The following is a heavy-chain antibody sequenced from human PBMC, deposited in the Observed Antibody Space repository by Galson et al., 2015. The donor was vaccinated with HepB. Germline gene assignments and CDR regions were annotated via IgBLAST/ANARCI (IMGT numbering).Heavy chain of an antibody. CDR3: ARSVTGYYPSPFDY. CDR2: ISSSSSTI. CDR1: GFTFSSYS. D-gene: IGHD3-9*01. V-gene: IGHV3-48*04. J-gene: IGHJ4*02. Sequence: SLRLSCAASGFTFSSYSMNWVRQAPGKGLEWVSYISSSSSTIYYADSVKGRFTISRDNAKNSLYLQMNSLRAEDTAVYYCARSVTGYYPSPFDYWGQGTLVTVSS.